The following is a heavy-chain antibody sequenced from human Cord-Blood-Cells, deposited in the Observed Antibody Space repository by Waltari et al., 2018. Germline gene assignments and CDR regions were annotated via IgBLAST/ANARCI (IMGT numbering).Heavy chain of an antibody. V-gene: IGHV3-33*01. D-gene: IGHD1-20*01. CDR1: GFTFRSYG. J-gene: IGHJ4*02. CDR2: IWYDGSNK. CDR3: ARAGITGTTSLDY. Sequence: QVQLVESGGGVVQPGRSLSLSCAASGFTFRSYGMHWVRQAPGKGLEWVAVIWYDGSNKYYADSVKGRFTISRDNSKNTLYLQMNSLRAEDTAVYYCARAGITGTTSLDYWGQGTLVTVSS.